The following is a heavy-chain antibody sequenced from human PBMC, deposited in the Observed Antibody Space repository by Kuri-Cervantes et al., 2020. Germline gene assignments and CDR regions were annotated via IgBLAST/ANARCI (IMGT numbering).Heavy chain of an antibody. CDR2: IIPILGIA. D-gene: IGHD4-23*01. J-gene: IGHJ6*02. CDR3: ARGWVDDYGGNSGYYGMDV. CDR1: GYTFTSYG. V-gene: IGHV1-69*04. Sequence: SVKVSCKASGYTFTSYGISWVRQAPGQGLEWMGRIIPILGIANYAQKFQGRVTITADKSTSTAYMELSSLRSGDTAVYYCARGWVDDYGGNSGYYGMDVWGQGTTVTVSS.